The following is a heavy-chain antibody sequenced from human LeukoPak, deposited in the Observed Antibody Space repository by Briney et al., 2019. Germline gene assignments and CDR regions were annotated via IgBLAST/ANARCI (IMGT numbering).Heavy chain of an antibody. CDR2: IYYSGST. J-gene: IGHJ4*02. D-gene: IGHD4-17*01. Sequence: SETLSLTCTVSGSSISSSSHYWAWIRQPPGKGLEWIGSIYYSGSTYYNPSLKSRVTISVDTSKNQLSLKLSSVTAADTAVYYCARVPTVTFFDYWGQGTLVTVSS. CDR1: GSSISSSSHY. CDR3: ARVPTVTFFDY. V-gene: IGHV4-39*07.